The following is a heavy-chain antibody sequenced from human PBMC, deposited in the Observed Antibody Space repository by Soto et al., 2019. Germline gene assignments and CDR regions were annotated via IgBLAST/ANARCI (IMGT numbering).Heavy chain of an antibody. V-gene: IGHV4-31*03. D-gene: IGHD3-3*01. CDR2: IYYSGST. CDR3: AREGYYDFWSGFSGGTFDY. Sequence: QVQLQESGPGLVKPSQTLSLTCTVSGGSISSGGYYWSWIRQHPGKGLEWIGYIYYSGSTYYNPSLKSRVTISVDTSKNQFSLKLSSVTAADTAVYYCAREGYYDFWSGFSGGTFDYWGQGTLVTVSS. J-gene: IGHJ4*02. CDR1: GGSISSGGYY.